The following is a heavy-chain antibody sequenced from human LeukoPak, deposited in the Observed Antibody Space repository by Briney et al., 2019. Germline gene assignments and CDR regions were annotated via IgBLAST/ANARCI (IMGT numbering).Heavy chain of an antibody. D-gene: IGHD3-10*01. J-gene: IGHJ6*02. CDR2: MNPNSGNT. Sequence: GASVKVSRKASGYTFTSYDINWVRQATGQGLEWMGWMNPNSGNTGYAQKFQGRVTMTRNTSISTAYMELSSLRSEDTAVYYCARGGRGGRPYYYGMDVWGQGTTVTVSS. CDR3: ARGGRGGRPYYYGMDV. CDR1: GYTFTSYD. V-gene: IGHV1-8*01.